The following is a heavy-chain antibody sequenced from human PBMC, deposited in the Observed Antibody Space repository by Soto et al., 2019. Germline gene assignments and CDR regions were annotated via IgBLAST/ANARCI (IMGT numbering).Heavy chain of an antibody. CDR3: ARDRRMVTNLGGYYYYSMDV. V-gene: IGHV4-31*03. CDR1: GGSISSGVYY. D-gene: IGHD5-18*01. J-gene: IGHJ6*02. Sequence: QVQLQESGPGLVKPSQTLSLTCTVSGGSISSGVYYWSWIRQHPGKGLEWIGYIFHSGTPYYNPSRKSRLTISVDTSKNQFSLKLSSVTAADTAVYYCARDRRMVTNLGGYYYYSMDVWGQGTTVTVSS. CDR2: IFHSGTP.